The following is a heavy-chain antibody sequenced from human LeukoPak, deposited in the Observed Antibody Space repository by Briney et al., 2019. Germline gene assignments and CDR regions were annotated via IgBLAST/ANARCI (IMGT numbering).Heavy chain of an antibody. CDR2: ISAYNGNT. Sequence: GASVKVSCKASGHTFTNYGISWVRQAPGQGLEWMGWISAYNGNTNYAQKLQGRVTMTTDTSTSTAYMELRSLRSDDTAVYYCARGGAGRGYSYGQGDYYYMDVWGKGTTVTVSS. CDR3: ARGGAGRGYSYGQGDYYYMDV. CDR1: GHTFTNYG. D-gene: IGHD5-18*01. V-gene: IGHV1-18*01. J-gene: IGHJ6*03.